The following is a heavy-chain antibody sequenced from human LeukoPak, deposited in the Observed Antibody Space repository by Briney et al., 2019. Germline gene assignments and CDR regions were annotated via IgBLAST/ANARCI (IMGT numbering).Heavy chain of an antibody. Sequence: GASVKVSCKASGYTFTSYAMHWVRQAPGQRLEWMGWINAGNGNTKYSQKFQGRVTITRDTSASTAYMELSSLRSEDTAVYYCARDRSYDFWSGYYVGWFDPWGQGTLVTVSS. CDR1: GYTFTSYA. V-gene: IGHV1-3*01. CDR3: ARDRSYDFWSGYYVGWFDP. D-gene: IGHD3-3*01. J-gene: IGHJ5*02. CDR2: INAGNGNT.